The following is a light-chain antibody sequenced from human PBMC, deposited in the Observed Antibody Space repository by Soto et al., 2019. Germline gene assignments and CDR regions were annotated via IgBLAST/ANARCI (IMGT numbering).Light chain of an antibody. J-gene: IGLJ1*01. CDR2: INN. CDR3: AAWDDNARTYV. Sequence: QSVLTQSPSASGTPGQSVTISCPGYSSSIGTNSVYWYQQLPGAAPKVLIYINNQRPSGVPDRFSASKSGTAASLTITGPRSDDAASYYCAAWDDNARTYVIGCGTKFAVL. V-gene: IGLV1-47*02. CDR1: SSSIGTNS.